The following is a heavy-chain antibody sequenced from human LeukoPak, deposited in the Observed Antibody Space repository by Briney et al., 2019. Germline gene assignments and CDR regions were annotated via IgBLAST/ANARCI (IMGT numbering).Heavy chain of an antibody. V-gene: IGHV4-39*01. CDR1: GGSISSSSYY. CDR2: IYYSGST. Sequence: SETLSLTCTVSGGSISSSSYYWGWIRQPPGKGLEWIGSIYYSGSTYYNPSLKSRVTISVDTSKNQFSLKLSSVTAADTAVYYCASHLGYCSGGSCLTFDYWGQGTLVTVSS. CDR3: ASHLGYCSGGSCLTFDY. J-gene: IGHJ4*02. D-gene: IGHD2-15*01.